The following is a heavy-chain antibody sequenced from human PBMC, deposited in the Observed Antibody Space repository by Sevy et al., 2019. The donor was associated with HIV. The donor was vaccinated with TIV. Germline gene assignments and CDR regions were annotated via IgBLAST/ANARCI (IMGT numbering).Heavy chain of an antibody. J-gene: IGHJ6*02. CDR1: GFTFSSYA. D-gene: IGHD2-2*02. CDR2: ISHSGGST. V-gene: IGHV3-23*01. Sequence: GGSLRLSCAASGFTFSSYAMNWVRQAPGKGLEWVSAISHSGGSTYYEDSVKGRFTISRDNSKNTLYLQMNSLRAEDTALYYCAKGTLVVRAVIYYYGGMDVWGQGTTVTVSS. CDR3: AKGTLVVRAVIYYYGGMDV.